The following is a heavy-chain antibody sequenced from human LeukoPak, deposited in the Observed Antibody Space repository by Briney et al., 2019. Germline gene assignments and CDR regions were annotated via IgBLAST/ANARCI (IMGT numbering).Heavy chain of an antibody. CDR3: ARQAVAGSPYFDY. CDR2: IYPGDSDT. J-gene: IGHJ4*02. V-gene: IGHV5-51*01. D-gene: IGHD6-19*01. Sequence: GESLKISCKGSGYSFTNYWIGWVRQMPGKGLEWMGIIYPGDSDTRYSPSFQGQVTISADKSISTAYLQWSSLQASDTAMYYCARQAVAGSPYFDYWGQGTLVTVSS. CDR1: GYSFTNYW.